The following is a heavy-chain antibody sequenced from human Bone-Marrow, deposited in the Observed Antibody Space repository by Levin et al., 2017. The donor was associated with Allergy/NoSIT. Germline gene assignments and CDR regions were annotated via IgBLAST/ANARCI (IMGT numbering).Heavy chain of an antibody. Sequence: GESLKISCAASGFTFSSYAMSWVRQAPGKGLEWVSAISGSGGSTYYADSVKGRFTISRDNSKNTLYLQMNSLRAEDTAVYYCAKGGIAAATHNWFDPWGQGTLVTVSS. CDR1: GFTFSSYA. CDR3: AKGGIAAATHNWFDP. D-gene: IGHD6-13*01. CDR2: ISGSGGST. J-gene: IGHJ5*02. V-gene: IGHV3-23*01.